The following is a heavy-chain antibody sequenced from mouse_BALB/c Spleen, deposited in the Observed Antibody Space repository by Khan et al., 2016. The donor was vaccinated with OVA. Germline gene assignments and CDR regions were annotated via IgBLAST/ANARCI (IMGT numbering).Heavy chain of an antibody. CDR2: IAYDGNI. V-gene: IGHV3-6*02. CDR1: GYSITSGYY. J-gene: IGHJ4*01. D-gene: IGHD1-1*01. CDR3: ARVGHFYDGTSDFAVDY. Sequence: EVQLQESGPGLVKPSQSLSLTCSVTGYSITSGYYWNWIRQFPGNKLDWMGYIAYDGNINYNPSLKNRISITRDTSKNQFFLKLITVTTEDTAAYYGARVGHFYDGTSDFAVDYWGQGTSVTVSS.